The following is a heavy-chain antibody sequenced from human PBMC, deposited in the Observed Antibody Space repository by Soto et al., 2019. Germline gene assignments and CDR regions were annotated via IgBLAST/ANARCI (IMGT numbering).Heavy chain of an antibody. CDR1: GGSITSGGYS. CDR3: ARAFYGVDL. V-gene: IGHV4-30-2*06. Sequence: TSETLSLTCTVSGGSITSGGYSWSWIRQSPGQGLEWIGYIYQSGSAFYNPSLKTRATILVDRSKNQFFLNLTSVTAADAAVYYCARAFYGVDLWGQGTTVTVSS. J-gene: IGHJ6*02. CDR2: IYQSGSA.